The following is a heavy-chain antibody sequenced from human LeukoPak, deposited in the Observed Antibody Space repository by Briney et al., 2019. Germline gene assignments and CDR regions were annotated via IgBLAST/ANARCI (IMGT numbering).Heavy chain of an antibody. CDR3: ARGMVGATYFDY. V-gene: IGHV3-33*01. CDR1: GFTFSSYG. D-gene: IGHD1-26*01. J-gene: IGHJ4*02. Sequence: PGGSLRLSCAASGFTFSSYGMHGVRQAPGKGLEWVAVIWYDGINKYYADSVKGRFTISRDNSKNTLYLQMNGLRAEDTAVYYCARGMVGATYFDYWGRGTLVTVSS. CDR2: IWYDGINK.